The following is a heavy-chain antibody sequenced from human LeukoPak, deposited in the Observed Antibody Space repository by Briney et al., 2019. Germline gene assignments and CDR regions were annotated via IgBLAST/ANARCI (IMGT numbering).Heavy chain of an antibody. J-gene: IGHJ4*02. CDR2: ISSSGSTI. CDR1: GFTFSSYE. V-gene: IGHV3-48*03. D-gene: IGHD2-2*01. Sequence: GGSLRLSCAASGFTFSSYEMNWVRQAPGKGLEWVSYISSSGSTIYYADSVKGRFTISRDNAKNSLYLQMNSLRAEDTAVYYCAKGSVKYQLSHYFDFWGQGILVTVSS. CDR3: AKGSVKYQLSHYFDF.